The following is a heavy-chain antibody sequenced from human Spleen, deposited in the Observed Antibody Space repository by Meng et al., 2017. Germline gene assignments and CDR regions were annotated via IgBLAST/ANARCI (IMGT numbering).Heavy chain of an antibody. Sequence: ASVKVSCKASGYTLSSYAINWLRQAPGQGLEWMGWIDTKTGHPTYAQGFRGRLVFSLDTSVSTTYLQISGLRAADSAIYYCTRDAYSDCSSTSCFDYWGQGSPVTVSS. CDR3: TRDAYSDCSSTSCFDY. D-gene: IGHD2-2*01. CDR1: GYTLSSYA. V-gene: IGHV7-4-1*02. J-gene: IGHJ4*02. CDR2: IDTKTGHP.